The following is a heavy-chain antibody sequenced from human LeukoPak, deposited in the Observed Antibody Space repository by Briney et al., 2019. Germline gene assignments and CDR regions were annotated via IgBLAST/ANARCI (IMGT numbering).Heavy chain of an antibody. CDR1: GFIFSSYG. CDR2: IWYDGSNK. CDR3: ARDRAAAGTVLDY. J-gene: IGHJ4*02. V-gene: IGHV3-33*01. Sequence: GGSLRLSCAASGFIFSSYGMHWVRQAPGKGLEWVAVIWYDGSNKYYADSVKGRFTISRDNSKNTLYLQMNSLRAEDTAVYYCARDRAAAGTVLDYWGQGTLVTVSS. D-gene: IGHD6-13*01.